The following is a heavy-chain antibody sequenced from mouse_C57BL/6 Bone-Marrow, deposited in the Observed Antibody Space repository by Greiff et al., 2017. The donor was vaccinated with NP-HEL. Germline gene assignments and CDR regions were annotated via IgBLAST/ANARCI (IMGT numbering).Heavy chain of an antibody. Sequence: VQLVESGPELVKPGASVKISCKASGYAFSSSWMNWVKQRPGKGLEWIGRIYPGDGDTNYNGKFKGKATLTADKSSSTAYMQLSSLTSEDSAVYFCARSTTVVATGNYFDYWGQGTTLTVSS. CDR3: ARSTTVVATGNYFDY. CDR1: GYAFSSSW. V-gene: IGHV1-82*01. D-gene: IGHD1-1*01. J-gene: IGHJ2*01. CDR2: IYPGDGDT.